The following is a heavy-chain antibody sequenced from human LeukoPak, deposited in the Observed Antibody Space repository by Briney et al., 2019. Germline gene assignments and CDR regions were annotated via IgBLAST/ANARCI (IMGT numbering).Heavy chain of an antibody. CDR1: GFTFSSYG. V-gene: IGHV3-30*02. CDR2: IRYDGNNK. D-gene: IGHD1-26*01. Sequence: GGSLRLSCAASGFTFSSYGIHWVRQAPGKGLEWVAFIRYDGNNKYYADSVKGRFTISRDNAKNSLYLQMDSLRVEDTAVYYCARDPYSGNYGAYYYYYMDVWGKGTTVTISS. J-gene: IGHJ6*03. CDR3: ARDPYSGNYGAYYYYYMDV.